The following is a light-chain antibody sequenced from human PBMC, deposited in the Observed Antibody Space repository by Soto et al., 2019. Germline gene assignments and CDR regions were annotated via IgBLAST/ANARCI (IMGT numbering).Light chain of an antibody. V-gene: IGKV3-15*01. CDR3: QQYNNWPVT. CDR2: GAS. CDR1: QSVSST. J-gene: IGKJ4*01. Sequence: EMVMTQSPSTLSVSPLERSTLSCRASQSVSSTLAWYQQKPGQAPRLLIYGASTRATGIPARFSGSGSGTDFTLTISSLQSEDFAVYYCQQYNNWPVTFGGGTKVDIK.